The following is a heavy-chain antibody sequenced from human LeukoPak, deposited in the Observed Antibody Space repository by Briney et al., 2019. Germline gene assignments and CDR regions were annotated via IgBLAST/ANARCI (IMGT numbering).Heavy chain of an antibody. Sequence: PSETLSLTCTVSGGSISSSSYYWGWIRQPPGKGLEWIGSIYYSGSTSYNPSLKSRVTISVDTSKNQFSLKLNSVTAADTAVYYCARGVGYDFWSGYGYYYYYYMDVWGKGTTVTVSS. D-gene: IGHD3-3*01. J-gene: IGHJ6*03. CDR3: ARGVGYDFWSGYGYYYYYYMDV. CDR2: IYYSGST. CDR1: GGSISSSSYY. V-gene: IGHV4-39*07.